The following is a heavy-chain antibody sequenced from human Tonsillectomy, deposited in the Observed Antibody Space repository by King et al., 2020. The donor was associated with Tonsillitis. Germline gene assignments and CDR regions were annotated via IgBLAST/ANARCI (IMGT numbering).Heavy chain of an antibody. Sequence: QLVQSGGGLGKPGGSLRLSCAASGFTFSSYTMNWVRQAPGKGLEWVSSISSSSDYIFYADSVRGRFTISRDNAKKSLYLQMNSLRVEDTALHYCAREAAYCSGGSCSFDALDIWGQGTMVTVSS. CDR1: GFTFSSYT. J-gene: IGHJ3*02. D-gene: IGHD2-15*01. CDR3: AREAAYCSGGSCSFDALDI. V-gene: IGHV3-21*01. CDR2: ISSSSDYI.